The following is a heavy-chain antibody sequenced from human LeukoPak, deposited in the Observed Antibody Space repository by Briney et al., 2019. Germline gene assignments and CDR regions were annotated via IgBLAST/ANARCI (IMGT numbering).Heavy chain of an antibody. CDR1: GYTFTSYG. D-gene: IGHD4-17*01. Sequence: ASVKVSCKASGYTFTSYGISWVRQAPGQGLEWMGWISAYNGNTDYAQKFQGRVTITTDESTSTAYMELSSLRSEDTAVYYCARGDYGDYYFDYWGQGTLVTVSS. CDR3: ARGDYGDYYFDY. CDR2: ISAYNGNT. V-gene: IGHV1-18*01. J-gene: IGHJ4*02.